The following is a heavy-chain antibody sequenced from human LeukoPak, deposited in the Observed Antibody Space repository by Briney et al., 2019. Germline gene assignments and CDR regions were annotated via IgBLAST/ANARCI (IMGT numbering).Heavy chain of an antibody. CDR1: GGSISSYY. Sequence: SETLSLTCTVSGGSISSYYWSWVRQPAGKGLEWIGRIYSSGDTNYNLSLTSRVTISLDKSKNQLSLKLTSVTPADTAVYYCVRERVGYGTSGRGPRFDCWGQGTLVTVSS. J-gene: IGHJ4*02. D-gene: IGHD2-8*02. V-gene: IGHV4-4*07. CDR3: VRERVGYGTSGRGPRFDC. CDR2: IYSSGDT.